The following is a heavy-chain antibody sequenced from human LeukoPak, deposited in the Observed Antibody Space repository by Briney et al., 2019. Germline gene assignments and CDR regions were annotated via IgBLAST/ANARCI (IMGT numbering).Heavy chain of an antibody. CDR1: GGSLSGYY. CDR3: ARAPTRASSSWSFDY. V-gene: IGHV4-34*01. D-gene: IGHD6-13*01. J-gene: IGHJ4*02. CDR2: IHHSGST. Sequence: PSETLSLTCAVYGGSLSGYYWSWIRQPPGRGLEWIGEIHHSGSTNYSTSLKSRVTISVDTPKNQFSLKLSSVTAADTAVYYCARAPTRASSSWSFDYWGQGTLVTVSS.